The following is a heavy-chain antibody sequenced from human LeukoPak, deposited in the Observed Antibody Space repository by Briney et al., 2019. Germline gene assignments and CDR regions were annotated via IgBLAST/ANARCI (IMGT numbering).Heavy chain of an antibody. Sequence: GGSLRLSCAASGFTVSSNYMSWVRQAPEKGLEWVSVIYSGGSTYYADSVKGRFTISRDNSKNTLYLQMNSLRAEDTAVYYCARYDSSGYYSWFDPWGQGTLVTVSS. CDR3: ARYDSSGYYSWFDP. D-gene: IGHD3-22*01. V-gene: IGHV3-66*01. J-gene: IGHJ5*02. CDR2: IYSGGST. CDR1: GFTVSSNY.